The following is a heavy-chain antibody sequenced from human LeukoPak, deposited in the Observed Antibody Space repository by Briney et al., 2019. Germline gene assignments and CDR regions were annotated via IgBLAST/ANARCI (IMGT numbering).Heavy chain of an antibody. V-gene: IGHV3-30-3*01. Sequence: GGSLRLSCAASGFTFSSYAMHWVRQAPGKGLEWVAVISYDGSNKYYADSVKGRFTISRDNSKNTLYLQMNSLRAEDTAVYYCAREVSGAFIFDYWGQGTLVTVSS. CDR3: AREVSGAFIFDY. CDR2: ISYDGSNK. D-gene: IGHD4-17*01. J-gene: IGHJ4*02. CDR1: GFTFSSYA.